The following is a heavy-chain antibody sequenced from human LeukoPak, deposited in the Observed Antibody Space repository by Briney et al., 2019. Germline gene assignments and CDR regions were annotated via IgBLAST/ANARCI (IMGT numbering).Heavy chain of an antibody. CDR1: GFTFSNAW. Sequence: GGSLRLSCAASGFTFSNAWMSWVRQAPGKGLEWVGRIKSKTDGGTTDYAAPVKGRFTISRDDSKNTLYLQMNSLKTEDTAVYYCPSQSPPDFWSGYYTGYYFDYWGQGTLVTVSS. CDR3: PSQSPPDFWSGYYTGYYFDY. D-gene: IGHD3-3*01. CDR2: IKSKTDGGTT. V-gene: IGHV3-15*01. J-gene: IGHJ4*02.